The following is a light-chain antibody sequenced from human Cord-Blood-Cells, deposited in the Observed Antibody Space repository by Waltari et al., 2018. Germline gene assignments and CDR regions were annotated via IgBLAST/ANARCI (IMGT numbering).Light chain of an antibody. J-gene: IGKJ1*01. CDR1: QSVSSY. CDR3: QQRSNWPRT. CDR2: DAS. V-gene: IGKV3-11*01. Sequence: EIVLTQSQATLSLSPGARATPSCRASQSVSSYLAWYQQKPGQAPRLLIYDASNRATGIPARFSGSGSGTDFTLTISSLEPEDFAVYYCQQRSNWPRTFGQGTKVEIK.